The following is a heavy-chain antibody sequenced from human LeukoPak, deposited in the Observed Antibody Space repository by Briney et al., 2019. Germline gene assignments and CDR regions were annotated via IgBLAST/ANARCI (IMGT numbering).Heavy chain of an antibody. D-gene: IGHD5-12*01. CDR3: ARDTTPYDSGNWFDP. CDR2: ISYDGSNK. V-gene: IGHV3-30*04. J-gene: IGHJ5*02. CDR1: GFTFSSYA. Sequence: GGSLRLSCAASGFTFSSYAMHWVRQAPGKGLEWVAVISYDGSNKYYADSVKGRFTISRDNSKNTLYLQMNSLRAEDTAVYYCARDTTPYDSGNWFDPWGQGTLVTVSS.